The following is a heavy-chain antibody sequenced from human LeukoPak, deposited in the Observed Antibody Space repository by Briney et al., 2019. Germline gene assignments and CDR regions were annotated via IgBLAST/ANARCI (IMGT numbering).Heavy chain of an antibody. CDR3: TRGGKATVVTM. Sequence: SETLSLTCTVSGGSISSSSYYWGWIRQPPGKGLEWIGSIYYSGRTYYNPSLKSRVSMSVDTSKNQFSLKLTSVTAADTAVYYCTRGGKATVVTMWGRGILVTVSS. D-gene: IGHD4-23*01. CDR1: GGSISSSSYY. CDR2: IYYSGRT. J-gene: IGHJ4*02. V-gene: IGHV4-39*07.